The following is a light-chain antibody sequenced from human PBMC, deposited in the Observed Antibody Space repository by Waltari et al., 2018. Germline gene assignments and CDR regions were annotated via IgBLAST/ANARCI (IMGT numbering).Light chain of an antibody. CDR3: QHRSNWPSLT. J-gene: IGKJ4*01. CDR2: DAS. V-gene: IGKV3-11*01. CDR1: QSVSSS. Sequence: DIVLTQTPLSSPVTLGQPASISCRSSQSVSSSLAWYHQKGGQAPRLLIYDASNRAAGIPARFSGSGSGTDFTLTISSLEPEDFTVYYCQHRSNWPSLTFGGGTKVEI.